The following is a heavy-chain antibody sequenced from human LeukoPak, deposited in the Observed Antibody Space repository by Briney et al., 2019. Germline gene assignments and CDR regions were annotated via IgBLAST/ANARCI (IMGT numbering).Heavy chain of an antibody. V-gene: IGHV3-23*01. Sequence: PGGSLRLSRAASGFTFSSYAMNWVRQAPGKGLEWVSSIHANDGNTYYAESVKGRFTISRDNSKDTLYLQVNSLRAEDTAVYYCAQTYSSGCWGQGTLVTVSS. CDR3: AQTYSSGC. CDR1: GFTFSSYA. D-gene: IGHD6-19*01. J-gene: IGHJ4*02. CDR2: IHANDGNT.